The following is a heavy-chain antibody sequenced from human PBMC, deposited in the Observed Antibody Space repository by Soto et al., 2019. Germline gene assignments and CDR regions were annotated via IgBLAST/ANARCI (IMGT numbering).Heavy chain of an antibody. CDR1: GYTFTSYA. V-gene: IGHV1-3*05. D-gene: IGHD1-7*01. CDR2: INAGNGNT. J-gene: IGHJ6*02. Sequence: QVQLVQSGAEEKKPGASVKVSCKASGYTFTSYAMHWVRQAPGQRLEWMGWINAGNGNTKYSQKFQGRVTITRDTXTSTAYMELSSLRSEDTAVYYCASNHHGTTPYRMDVWGQGTTVTVSS. CDR3: ASNHHGTTPYRMDV.